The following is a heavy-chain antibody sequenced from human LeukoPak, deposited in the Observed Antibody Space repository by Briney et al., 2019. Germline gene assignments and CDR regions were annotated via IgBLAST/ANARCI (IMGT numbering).Heavy chain of an antibody. J-gene: IGHJ4*02. CDR2: INWNSGSR. CDR3: ARGIDSGYDYFDS. Sequence: GSLRLSCAASGFTFDDYGMSWVRQAPGKGLEWASGINWNSGSRGYADSVKGRFTISRDNAKNSLYLRMNTLRAEDTALYYCARGIDSGYDYFDSWGQGTLVTVSS. D-gene: IGHD5-12*01. V-gene: IGHV3-20*04. CDR1: GFTFDDYG.